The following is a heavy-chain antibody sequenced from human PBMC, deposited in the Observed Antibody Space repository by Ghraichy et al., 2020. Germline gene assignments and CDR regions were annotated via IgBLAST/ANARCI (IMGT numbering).Heavy chain of an antibody. J-gene: IGHJ4*02. V-gene: IGHV3-66*02. CDR1: GFTVSSNY. D-gene: IGHD4-17*01. CDR2: IYSGGST. Sequence: GGSLRLSCAASGFTVSSNYMSWVRQAPGKGLEWVSVIYSGGSTYYADSVKGRFTISRDNSKNTLYLQMNSLRAEDTAVYYCARTILRPLYYFDYWGQGTLVTVSS. CDR3: ARTILRPLYYFDY.